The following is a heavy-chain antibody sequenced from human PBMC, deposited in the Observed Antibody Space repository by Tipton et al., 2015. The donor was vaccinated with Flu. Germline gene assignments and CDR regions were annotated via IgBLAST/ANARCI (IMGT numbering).Heavy chain of an antibody. CDR2: IYYSGST. J-gene: IGHJ3*02. CDR1: GGSISSYY. V-gene: IGHV4-59*01. Sequence: TLSLTCTVSGGSISSYYWSWIRQPPGKGLEWIGYIYYSGSTNYNPSLKSRVTISVATSKNQFSLKLSSVTAADTAAYYCARASRGWLGATPDAFDIWGQGTMVTVSS. CDR3: ARASRGWLGATPDAFDI. D-gene: IGHD1-26*01.